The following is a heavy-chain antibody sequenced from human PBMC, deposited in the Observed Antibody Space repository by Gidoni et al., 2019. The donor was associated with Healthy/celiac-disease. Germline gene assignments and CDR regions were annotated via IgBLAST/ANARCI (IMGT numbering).Heavy chain of an antibody. CDR3: ARTPGRGRDY. V-gene: IGHV1-69*01. D-gene: IGHD2-15*01. CDR1: GGTFSSYA. J-gene: IGHJ4*02. Sequence: QVQLVQSGAEVKTPGSSVKVSCKSSGGTFSSYAISWVRQAPGQGLEWMGGIIPIFGTAHYAQKFQGRVTITADESTSTDYMELSNLRSEDTAVYYCARTPGRGRDYWGQGTLVTVSS. CDR2: IIPIFGTA.